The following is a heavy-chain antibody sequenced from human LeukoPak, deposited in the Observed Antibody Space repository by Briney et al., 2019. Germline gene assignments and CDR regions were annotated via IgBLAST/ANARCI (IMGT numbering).Heavy chain of an antibody. CDR3: ARETMAGHFDY. CDR1: GGSTSSGDYF. V-gene: IGHV4-30-4*01. CDR2: IYYSGTT. Sequence: SQTLSLTCTVSGGSTSSGDYFWSWIRQPPGEGLEWIGYIYYSGTTYYNPSLESRVTISVDTSKNQFSLNLSSVTAADTAVYFCARETMAGHFDYWGQGTLVTVSS. D-gene: IGHD6-19*01. J-gene: IGHJ4*02.